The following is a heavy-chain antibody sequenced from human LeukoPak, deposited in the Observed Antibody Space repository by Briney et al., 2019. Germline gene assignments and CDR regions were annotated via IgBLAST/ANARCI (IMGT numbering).Heavy chain of an antibody. V-gene: IGHV3-30-3*01. D-gene: IGHD6-6*01. Sequence: GGSLRLSCAASGFTFSSYAMHWVRQAPGKGLEWVAVISYDGSSKYYADSVKGRFTISRDNSKNTLYLQMNSLRAEDTAVYYCAKGGSKYSRNFDYWGQGTLVTVSS. CDR3: AKGGSKYSRNFDY. CDR1: GFTFSSYA. CDR2: ISYDGSSK. J-gene: IGHJ4*02.